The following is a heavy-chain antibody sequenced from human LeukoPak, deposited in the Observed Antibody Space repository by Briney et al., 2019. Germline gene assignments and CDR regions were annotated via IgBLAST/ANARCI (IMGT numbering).Heavy chain of an antibody. CDR3: AKNGRDDHDKYFFDF. D-gene: IGHD3-9*01. J-gene: IGHJ4*02. Sequence: GGSLRLSCAGSGFIFRNYAMSWVRQAPGMGLEWVSAISGSGVGTNYADSVKGRFTISRDNSRNTLYLQMNSLRAEDTAVYYCAKNGRDDHDKYFFDFWGQGTQVTVSS. CDR1: GFIFRNYA. CDR2: ISGSGVGT. V-gene: IGHV3-23*01.